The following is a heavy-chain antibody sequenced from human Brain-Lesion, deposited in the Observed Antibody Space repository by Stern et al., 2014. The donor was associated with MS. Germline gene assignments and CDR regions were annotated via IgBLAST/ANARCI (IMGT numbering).Heavy chain of an antibody. V-gene: IGHV4-31*03. J-gene: IGHJ2*01. Sequence: VQLVESGPGLVKPLQTLSLTCTFSGGSVSSGGYFWNWIRQHPGKGLEWVGHVYYRGRNAYNPSLKSRVTISVDTSKNQFSLRLMSVTAADTAVYYCARNPALWYFDLWGRGTLAAVSS. CDR3: ARNPALWYFDL. D-gene: IGHD3-3*02. CDR2: VYYRGRN. CDR1: GGSVSSGGYF.